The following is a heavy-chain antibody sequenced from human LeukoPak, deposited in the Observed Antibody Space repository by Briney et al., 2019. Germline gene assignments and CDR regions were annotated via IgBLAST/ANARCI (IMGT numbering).Heavy chain of an antibody. Sequence: ASVKVSCKASGGTFSSYAISWVRQAPGQGLEWMGRIIPILGIANYAQKFQGRVTITADKSTSTAYMELSSLRSDDTAVYYCARDWQLPSGPDVFDIWGQGTVVTVSS. J-gene: IGHJ3*02. CDR2: IIPILGIA. CDR1: GGTFSSYA. V-gene: IGHV1-69*04. D-gene: IGHD1-1*01. CDR3: ARDWQLPSGPDVFDI.